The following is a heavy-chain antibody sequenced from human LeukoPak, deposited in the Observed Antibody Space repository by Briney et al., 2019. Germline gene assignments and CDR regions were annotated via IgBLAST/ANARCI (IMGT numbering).Heavy chain of an antibody. Sequence: GGSLRLSCAASGFTVSSNYMSWVRQAPGKGLEWVSVIYSGGSTYYPDSVKGRFTISRDNSKDTLYLQMSSLRAEERAVYYCARISDSGSYYVDYWGQGTLVTVSS. D-gene: IGHD1-26*01. V-gene: IGHV3-53*01. CDR2: IYSGGST. CDR3: ARISDSGSYYVDY. J-gene: IGHJ4*02. CDR1: GFTVSSNY.